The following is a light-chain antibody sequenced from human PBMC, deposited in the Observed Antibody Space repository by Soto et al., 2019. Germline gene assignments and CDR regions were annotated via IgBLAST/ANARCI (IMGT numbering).Light chain of an antibody. CDR1: QSVSSSY. Sequence: EIVLTQSPGTLSLSPGKRATLSCRASQSVSSSYLAWYQQKPGQAPRLLIYGASSRATGIPDRFGGSGSGTDFTLTISRLEPEDFAVYYCQQYGSSPPFTFGQGTKVDIK. V-gene: IGKV3-20*01. CDR3: QQYGSSPPFT. J-gene: IGKJ1*01. CDR2: GAS.